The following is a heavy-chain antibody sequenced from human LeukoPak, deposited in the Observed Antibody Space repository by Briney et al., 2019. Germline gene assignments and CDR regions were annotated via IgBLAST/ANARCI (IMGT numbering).Heavy chain of an antibody. J-gene: IGHJ4*02. CDR1: GYTFTSYV. Sequence: GASVKVSCKTSGYTFTSYVIHWVRQAPGQGLEWMGWIHAGDGNTKYSQKFQGRVTITRDTSASTAYMELRSLRSDDTAVYYCARDLSIAAAGTAPYWGQGTLVTVSS. D-gene: IGHD6-13*01. CDR3: ARDLSIAAAGTAPY. V-gene: IGHV1-3*01. CDR2: IHAGDGNT.